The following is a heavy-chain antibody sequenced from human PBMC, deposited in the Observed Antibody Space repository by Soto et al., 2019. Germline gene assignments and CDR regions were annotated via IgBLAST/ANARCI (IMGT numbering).Heavy chain of an antibody. CDR1: GFTFSDYY. CDR2: ISSSGSTI. Sequence: QVQLVESGGGLVKPGGSLRLSCAASGFTFSDYYMSWIRQAPGKGLEWVSYISSSGSTIYYAESVKGRFTISRDNAKNSLYLQMNSLRAEDTAVYYCARDTSYSSWDYYYYYMDVWGKGTTVTVSS. D-gene: IGHD6-6*01. V-gene: IGHV3-11*01. CDR3: ARDTSYSSWDYYYYYMDV. J-gene: IGHJ6*03.